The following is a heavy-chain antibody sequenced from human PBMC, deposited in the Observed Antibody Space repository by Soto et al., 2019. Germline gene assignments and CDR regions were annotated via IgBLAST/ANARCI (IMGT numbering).Heavy chain of an antibody. Sequence: GGSLRLSCAASGFTFSSYWMSWVRQAPGKGLEWVAVISYDGSNKYYADSVKGRFTISRDNSKNTLYLQMNSLRAEDTAVYYCAKVPYYYDSSGYYYYYWGQGTLVTVSS. J-gene: IGHJ4*02. D-gene: IGHD3-22*01. V-gene: IGHV3-30*18. CDR1: GFTFSSYW. CDR3: AKVPYYYDSSGYYYYY. CDR2: ISYDGSNK.